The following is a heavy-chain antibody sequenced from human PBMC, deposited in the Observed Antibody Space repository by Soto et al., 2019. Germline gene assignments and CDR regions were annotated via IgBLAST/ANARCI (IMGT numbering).Heavy chain of an antibody. V-gene: IGHV1-18*01. CDR3: ARGHEILTGWKFEF. CDR1: GYSFTDFG. Sequence: QAQLVQSGSEVKKPGASVKVSCKASGYSFTDFGVNWVRQAPGQGLEWLGWISAYNGNRVYAQSFQGRLTVTTDTTRDTSYLELTNLRSDDTAIYYCARGHEILTGWKFEFWGQGPLVTVSS. J-gene: IGHJ4*02. D-gene: IGHD3-9*01. CDR2: ISAYNGNR.